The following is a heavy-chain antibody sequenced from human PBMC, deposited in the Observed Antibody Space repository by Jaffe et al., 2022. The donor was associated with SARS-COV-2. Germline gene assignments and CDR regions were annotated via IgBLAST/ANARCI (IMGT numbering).Heavy chain of an antibody. CDR2: ISWNSGSI. CDR3: AKDMYYGDYAAALDY. V-gene: IGHV3-9*01. J-gene: IGHJ4*02. D-gene: IGHD4-17*01. Sequence: EVQLVESGGGLVQPGRSLRLSCAASGFTFDDYAMHWVRQAPGKGLEWVSGISWNSGSIGYADSVKGRFTISRDNAKNSLYLQMNSLRAEDTALYYCAKDMYYGDYAAALDYWGQGTLVTVSS. CDR1: GFTFDDYA.